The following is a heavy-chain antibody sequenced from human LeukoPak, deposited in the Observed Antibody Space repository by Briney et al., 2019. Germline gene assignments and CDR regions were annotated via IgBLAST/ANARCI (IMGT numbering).Heavy chain of an antibody. CDR2: IDWSSGRI. V-gene: IGHV3-9*01. J-gene: IGHJ4*02. Sequence: GRSLRLSCTASGFISDHAMHWVRQAPGKGLEWVSGIDWSSGRIGYGESVKGRFTVSRDNAKDSLYLQMNSLRVEDTAFYYCTKDVRAGGLDYWGPGTLVIVSS. CDR1: GFISDHA. D-gene: IGHD2-15*01. CDR3: TKDVRAGGLDY.